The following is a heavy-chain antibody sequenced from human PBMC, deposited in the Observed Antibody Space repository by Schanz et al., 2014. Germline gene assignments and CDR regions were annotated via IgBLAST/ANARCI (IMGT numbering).Heavy chain of an antibody. CDR2: MNESHSTI. CDR1: GFAFSSYA. CDR3: AKGRFGELSAFDI. D-gene: IGHD3-10*01. J-gene: IGHJ3*02. V-gene: IGHV3-23*01. Sequence: EVQLLESGGGLVQPGGSLRLSCLASGFAFSSYAMGWVRQARGKGLEWVSAMNESHSTIYYADSVRGRFTISRDNAENTLFLQMNSLRAEDTAVYYCAKGRFGELSAFDIWGQGTMVTVSS.